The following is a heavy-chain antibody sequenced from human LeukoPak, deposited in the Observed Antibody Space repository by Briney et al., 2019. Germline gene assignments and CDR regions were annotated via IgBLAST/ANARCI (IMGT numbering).Heavy chain of an antibody. CDR3: ARLMGIVVVPAAIDY. J-gene: IGHJ4*02. Sequence: GESLKIPCKGSGYSFTSYWIGWVRQMPGKGLEWMGIIYLGDSETRYSPSFQGQVTISADKSVSTAYLQWSSLKASDTAMYYCARLMGIVVVPAAIDYWGQGTLVTVSS. CDR1: GYSFTSYW. V-gene: IGHV5-51*01. D-gene: IGHD2-2*03. CDR2: IYLGDSET.